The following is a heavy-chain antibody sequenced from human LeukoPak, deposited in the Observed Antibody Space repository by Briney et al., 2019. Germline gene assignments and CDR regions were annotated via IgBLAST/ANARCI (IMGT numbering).Heavy chain of an antibody. CDR3: AGLGITMVGGV. V-gene: IGHV3-48*03. J-gene: IGHJ6*04. CDR1: GFTFSNYE. Sequence: GGSLRLSCAASGFTFSNYEMNWVRQAPGRGLEWVSYITSSGSLIYYADSVKGRFTISRDNAKNSLYLQMNSLRAEDTAVYYCAGLGITMVGGVWGKGTTVTISS. CDR2: ITSSGSLI. D-gene: IGHD3-10*02.